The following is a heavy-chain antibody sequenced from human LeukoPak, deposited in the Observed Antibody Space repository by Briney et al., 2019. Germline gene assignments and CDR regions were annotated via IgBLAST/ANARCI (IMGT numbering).Heavy chain of an antibody. Sequence: SETLSLTCTVSGGSITGYYWSWIRQPPGKGLEWIGYIYYSGSTNYNPSLKSRVTISVDTSKNQFSLKLSSVTAADTAVYYCARQNPAAAGQGLDYWGQGARVTVSS. V-gene: IGHV4-59*08. CDR3: ARQNPAAAGQGLDY. D-gene: IGHD6-13*01. J-gene: IGHJ4*02. CDR1: GGSITGYY. CDR2: IYYSGST.